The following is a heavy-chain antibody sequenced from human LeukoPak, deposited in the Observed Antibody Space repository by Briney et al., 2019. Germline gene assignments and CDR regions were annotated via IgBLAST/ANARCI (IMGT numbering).Heavy chain of an antibody. V-gene: IGHV3-30-3*01. Sequence: PGGSLRLSCAASGFTFSSYAMHWVRQAPGKGLEWVAVISYDGSNKYYADSVKGRFTISRDNSKNTLYLQMNSLRAEDTAVFYCAKGRELMTTVTAFDVWGQGTMVTVSS. D-gene: IGHD4-11*01. J-gene: IGHJ3*01. CDR2: ISYDGSNK. CDR3: AKGRELMTTVTAFDV. CDR1: GFTFSSYA.